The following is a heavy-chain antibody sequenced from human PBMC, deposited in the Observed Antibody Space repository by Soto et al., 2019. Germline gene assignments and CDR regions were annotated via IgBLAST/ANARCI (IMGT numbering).Heavy chain of an antibody. Sequence: SETLSLTCAGYGGSFSGYYWSWIRQPPGKGLEWIGEINHSGSTNYNPSLKSRVTISVDTSKNQFSLKLSSVTAADTAVYYCARGVRITFGGVIAPNWFDPWGQGTLVTVSS. D-gene: IGHD3-16*02. CDR3: ARGVRITFGGVIAPNWFDP. V-gene: IGHV4-34*01. CDR1: GGSFSGYY. J-gene: IGHJ5*02. CDR2: INHSGST.